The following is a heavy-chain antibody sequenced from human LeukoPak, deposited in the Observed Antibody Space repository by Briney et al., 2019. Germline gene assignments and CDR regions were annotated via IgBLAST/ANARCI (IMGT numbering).Heavy chain of an antibody. CDR1: GYTFTSYD. Sequence: ASVKVSCKASGYTFTSYDINWVRQATGQGLEWMGWMNPNSGNTNYAQKLQGRVTMTTDTSTSTAYMELGSLRSDDTAVYYCARVGQLLYSEVLELFDYWGQGTLVTVSS. V-gene: IGHV1-18*01. CDR2: MNPNSGNT. CDR3: ARVGQLLYSEVLELFDY. J-gene: IGHJ4*02. D-gene: IGHD2-2*02.